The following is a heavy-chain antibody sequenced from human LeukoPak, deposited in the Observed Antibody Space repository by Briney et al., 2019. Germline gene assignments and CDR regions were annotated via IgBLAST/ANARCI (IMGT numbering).Heavy chain of an antibody. CDR2: MYHSGNT. V-gene: IGHV4-34*01. D-gene: IGHD5-12*01. J-gene: IGHJ4*02. CDR1: GGSFSGYY. Sequence: PSETLSLTCAVYGGSFSGYYWSWIRQPPGKGLEWIGNMYHSGNTYYNPSLKSRVTISVDTSKNQFSLKLTSVTAADTAVYYCARVITSGYYFFDYWGQGTLVTVSS. CDR3: ARVITSGYYFFDY.